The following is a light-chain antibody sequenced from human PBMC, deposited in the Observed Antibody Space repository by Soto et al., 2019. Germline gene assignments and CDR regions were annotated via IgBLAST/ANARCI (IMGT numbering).Light chain of an antibody. CDR1: QSVSSSY. CDR2: GAS. V-gene: IGKV3-20*01. Sequence: EIVLTQSPGTLSLSPGERATLSCRASQSVSSSYLAWYQQKPGQAPRLLIYGASSRATGIPDRFSGSVSGTDFTLTISRLDPEDFAVYYCQQYGSSPLTFGGGTKVEIK. CDR3: QQYGSSPLT. J-gene: IGKJ4*01.